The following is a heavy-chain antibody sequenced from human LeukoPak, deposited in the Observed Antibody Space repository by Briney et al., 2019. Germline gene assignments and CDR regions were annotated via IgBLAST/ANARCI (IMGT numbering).Heavy chain of an antibody. J-gene: IGHJ4*02. CDR2: MDPKSGNT. V-gene: IGHV1-8*01. CDR3: ARWAPDWFPFDY. D-gene: IGHD3/OR15-3a*01. CDR1: GYSFTNYD. Sequence: ASVKVSCKASGYSFTNYDINWLRQAPGQGLEWMGWMDPKSGNTGYAHKFQGRVTMTADTSMTTAYMELSSLKYDDTAVYYCARWAPDWFPFDYWGQGTLVTVSS.